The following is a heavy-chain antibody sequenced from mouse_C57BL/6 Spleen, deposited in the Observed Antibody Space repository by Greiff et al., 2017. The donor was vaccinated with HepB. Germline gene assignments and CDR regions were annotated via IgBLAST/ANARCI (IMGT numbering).Heavy chain of an antibody. CDR2: IDPETGGT. V-gene: IGHV1-15*01. Sequence: VQRVESGAELVRPGASVTLSCKASGYTFTDYEMHWVKQTPVHGLEWIGAIDPETGGTAYNQKFKGKAILTADKSSSTAYMELRSLTSEDSAVYYCTRGSHFDYWGQGTTLTVSS. CDR3: TRGSHFDY. J-gene: IGHJ2*01. CDR1: GYTFTDYE.